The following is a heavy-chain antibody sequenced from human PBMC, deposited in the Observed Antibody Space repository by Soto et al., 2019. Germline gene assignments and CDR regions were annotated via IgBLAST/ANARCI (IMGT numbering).Heavy chain of an antibody. D-gene: IGHD2-2*01. CDR3: ARDSRYCSSTSCYDGWFDP. V-gene: IGHV1-69*10. Sequence: GASVKVSCKASGYTFTGYYMHWVRQAPGQGLEWMGWINPILGIANYAQKFQGRVTITADKSTSTAYMELSSLRSEDTAVYYCARDSRYCSSTSCYDGWFDPWGQGTLVTVSS. CDR2: INPILGIA. CDR1: GYTFTGYY. J-gene: IGHJ5*02.